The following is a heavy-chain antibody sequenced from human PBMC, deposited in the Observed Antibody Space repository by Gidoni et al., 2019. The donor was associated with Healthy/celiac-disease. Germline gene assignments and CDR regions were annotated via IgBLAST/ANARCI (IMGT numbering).Heavy chain of an antibody. CDR2: INPNSGGT. Sequence: QVQLVQSGAEVKKPGASVKVSCKASGYTFTGYYMHWVRQAPGQGLEWMGWINPNSGGTNYAQKFQGRVTMTRDTSISTAYMELSRLRSDDTAVYYCARVSGYSKDYYYYYMDVWGKGTTVTVS. CDR3: ARVSGYSKDYYYYYMDV. V-gene: IGHV1-2*02. J-gene: IGHJ6*03. CDR1: GYTFTGYY. D-gene: IGHD6-13*01.